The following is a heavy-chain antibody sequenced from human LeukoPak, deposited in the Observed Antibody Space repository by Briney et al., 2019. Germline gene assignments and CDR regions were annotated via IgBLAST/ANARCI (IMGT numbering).Heavy chain of an antibody. Sequence: ASVKVSCKASGYTFTSYYMHWVRQAPGQGLEWMGIINPSGGSTSYAQKFQGRVTMTRDTSTSTVYMELSSLRSEDTAVHYCARVAAYCGGDCYFPSPVHFDYWGQGTLVTVSS. CDR2: INPSGGST. J-gene: IGHJ4*02. CDR1: GYTFTSYY. D-gene: IGHD2-21*02. V-gene: IGHV1-46*01. CDR3: ARVAAYCGGDCYFPSPVHFDY.